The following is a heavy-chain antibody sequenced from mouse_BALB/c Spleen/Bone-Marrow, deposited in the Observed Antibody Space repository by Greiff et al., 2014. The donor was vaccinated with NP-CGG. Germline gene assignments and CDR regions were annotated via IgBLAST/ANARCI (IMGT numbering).Heavy chain of an antibody. CDR2: IYPSDSYT. D-gene: IGHD1-1*01. J-gene: IGHJ2*01. V-gene: IGHV1-69*02. Sequence: QVQLQQSGAELVRPGASAKLSCKASGYTFTSYWINWVKQRPGQGLEWIGNIYPSDSYTNYNQKFKDKATLTVDKSSTTAYMQLSSPTSEDSAVYYCTGGGSSPYYFDYWGQGTTLTVSS. CDR3: TGGGSSPYYFDY. CDR1: GYTFTSYW.